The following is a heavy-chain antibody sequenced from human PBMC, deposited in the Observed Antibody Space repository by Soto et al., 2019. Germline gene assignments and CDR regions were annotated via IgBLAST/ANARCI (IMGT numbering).Heavy chain of an antibody. J-gene: IGHJ4*02. CDR1: GFTFSRSA. CDR3: AATLDWGSYDFGGYPS. Sequence: GASVKVSCKGSGFTFSRSAVQWVRQVRGQGLEWIGWIVAASGKTDYSQIFQERVTITRDMSTSTAYMELSSLSSEDTAVYYCAATLDWGSYDFGGYPSRGQGTLVTSPQ. D-gene: IGHD3-22*01. CDR2: IVAASGKT. V-gene: IGHV1-58*01.